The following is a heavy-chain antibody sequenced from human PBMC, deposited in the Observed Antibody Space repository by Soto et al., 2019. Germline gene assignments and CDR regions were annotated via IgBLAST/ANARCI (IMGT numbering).Heavy chain of an antibody. CDR1: GFTFSDHY. CDR2: IRNKVNSYTT. Sequence: GGSLRLSCAGSGFTFSDHYVDWVRQAPGKGLEWLGRIRNKVNSYTTEYAASVKGRFTISRDDSKNSLYLQMNSLKTEDTAMYYCARPYYYDNSAYYLDYWGQGALVTVPQ. J-gene: IGHJ4*02. D-gene: IGHD3-22*01. V-gene: IGHV3-72*01. CDR3: ARPYYYDNSAYYLDY.